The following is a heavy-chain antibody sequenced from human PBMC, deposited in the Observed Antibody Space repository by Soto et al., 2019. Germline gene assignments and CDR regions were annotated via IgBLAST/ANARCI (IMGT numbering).Heavy chain of an antibody. CDR3: ARGSVLLWFGEPLDS. Sequence: QVQLVQSGAEVKKPGASVKVSCKASGYPFTRYGITWVRQAPGQGLEWMGWISAYSGNTNYAHNLRGRVTMTTDTSTSTAYMELRSLRSDDTAVYYCARGSVLLWFGEPLDSWGQGTLVTVSS. CDR2: ISAYSGNT. D-gene: IGHD3-10*01. CDR1: GYPFTRYG. J-gene: IGHJ4*02. V-gene: IGHV1-18*01.